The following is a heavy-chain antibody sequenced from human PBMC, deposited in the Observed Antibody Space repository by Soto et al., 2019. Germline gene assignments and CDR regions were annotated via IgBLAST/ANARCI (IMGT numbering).Heavy chain of an antibody. D-gene: IGHD5-18*01. Sequence: PSETLCLTCTVSGGSVHNGSYYWSWLRQPPGKGLEWIGYIYYTGTTNYNPSLKSHVTISVDTSKNQFSLKVKSVSAADTAVYFCARNSRGYIYGYYLDSWGQGTLVTVS. CDR1: GGSVHNGSYY. CDR2: IYYTGTT. V-gene: IGHV4-61*01. J-gene: IGHJ4*02. CDR3: ARNSRGYIYGYYLDS.